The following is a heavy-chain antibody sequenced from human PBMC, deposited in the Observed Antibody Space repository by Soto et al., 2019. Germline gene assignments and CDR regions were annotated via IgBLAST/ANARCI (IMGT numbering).Heavy chain of an antibody. CDR1: GGSISSYY. Sequence: SETLSLTCTVSGGSISSYYWSWIRQPAGKGLEWIGRIYTSGSTNYNPSLKSRVTMSVDTSKNQFSLKLSSVTAADTAVYYCARDWGHSGSRGEYYYYGMDVWGQGTTVTVSS. V-gene: IGHV4-4*07. CDR2: IYTSGST. J-gene: IGHJ6*02. CDR3: ARDWGHSGSRGEYYYYGMDV. D-gene: IGHD6-6*01.